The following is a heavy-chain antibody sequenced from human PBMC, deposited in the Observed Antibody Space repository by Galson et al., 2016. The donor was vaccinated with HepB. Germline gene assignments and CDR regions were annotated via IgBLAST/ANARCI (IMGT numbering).Heavy chain of an antibody. D-gene: IGHD2/OR15-2a*01. CDR1: GDSLIHYY. Sequence: ETLSLTCTVSGDSLIHYYWGWIRQPPGKGLEWIGHIYYNGHTNYNLSLTSRLSMSVDTSNNQFSLKLSSVTAADTALYYCARSSGNIEYHRIVWGQGTLVTVSS. J-gene: IGHJ4*02. CDR3: ARSSGNIEYHRIV. V-gene: IGHV4-59*01. CDR2: IYYNGHT.